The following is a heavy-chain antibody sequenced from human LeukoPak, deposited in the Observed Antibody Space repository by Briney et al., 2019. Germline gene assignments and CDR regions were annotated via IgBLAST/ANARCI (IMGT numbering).Heavy chain of an antibody. CDR3: ATTYYYDSRDTPSPRAGTSYYGMDV. J-gene: IGHJ6*02. Sequence: SETLSLTCAVSGGSISSGGYSWSWIRQPPGKGLEWIGYIYHSGSTYYNPSLKSRVTISVDRSKNQFSLKLSSVTAADTAVYYCATTYYYDSRDTPSPRAGTSYYGMDVWGQGTTVTVSS. CDR2: IYHSGST. V-gene: IGHV4-30-2*01. D-gene: IGHD3-22*01. CDR1: GGSISSGGYS.